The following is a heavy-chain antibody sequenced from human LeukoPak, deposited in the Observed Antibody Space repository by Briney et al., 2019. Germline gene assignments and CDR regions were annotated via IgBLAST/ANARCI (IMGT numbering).Heavy chain of an antibody. CDR1: GFTFSNYG. V-gene: IGHV3-30*02. CDR3: AKDLPAAYFDY. CDR2: VRSDGGIK. D-gene: IGHD2-2*01. J-gene: IGHJ4*02. Sequence: GGSLRLSCATSGFTFSNYGIHWVRQAPGKGLEWVAFVRSDGGIKYYADSVKGRFTISRDNSRTTVYLQMNSLRAEDTAVYHCAKDLPAAYFDYWGQGTLVTVSS.